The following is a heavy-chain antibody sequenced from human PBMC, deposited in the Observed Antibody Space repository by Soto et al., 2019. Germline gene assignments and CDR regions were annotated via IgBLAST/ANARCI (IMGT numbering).Heavy chain of an antibody. CDR3: AGRNAKDV. CDR1: GFTFSSYW. Sequence: EVQLVESGGGLVQPGGSLRLSCAASGFTFSSYWINWVRQAPGKGLEWVANIKQDGSEKYYMDSVKGRFTISRDNARNLLYLLMNSLRAEDTALYYCAGRNAKDVWGQGTTVTVSS. V-gene: IGHV3-7*01. J-gene: IGHJ6*02. CDR2: IKQDGSEK.